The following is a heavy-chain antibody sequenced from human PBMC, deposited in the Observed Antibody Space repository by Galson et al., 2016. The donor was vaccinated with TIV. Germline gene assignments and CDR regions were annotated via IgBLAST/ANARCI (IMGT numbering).Heavy chain of an antibody. CDR1: AFIFDYYS. CDR3: AKAQEKYFSNLYYGMAV. Sequence: SLRLSCAASAFIFDYYSMHWVRQAPGKGLEWVAVISHDGIEIYYSDSVKGRFTISRDNSKDTVYLEMNSLRTEDTAMYYCAKAQEKYFSNLYYGMAVWGQGTMVTVSS. V-gene: IGHV3-30*18. CDR2: ISHDGIEI. J-gene: IGHJ6*02. D-gene: IGHD4-11*01.